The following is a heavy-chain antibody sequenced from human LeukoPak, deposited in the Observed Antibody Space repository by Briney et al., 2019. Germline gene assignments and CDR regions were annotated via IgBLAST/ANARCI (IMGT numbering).Heavy chain of an antibody. Sequence: GASVKVTCKASGYTFTGYYMHWVRQAPGQGLEWMGWINPNSGGTNYAQKFQGRVTMTRDTSISTAYMELSRLRSDDTAVYYCARSAYYYDSSGYYPSEFDSWGQGTLVTVSS. D-gene: IGHD3-22*01. V-gene: IGHV1-2*02. J-gene: IGHJ4*02. CDR1: GYTFTGYY. CDR2: INPNSGGT. CDR3: ARSAYYYDSSGYYPSEFDS.